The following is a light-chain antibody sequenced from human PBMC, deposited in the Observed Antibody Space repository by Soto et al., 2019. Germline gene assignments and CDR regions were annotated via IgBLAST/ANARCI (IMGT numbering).Light chain of an antibody. V-gene: IGLV2-14*01. Sequence: QSALTQTASVSGSPGQSISISCSGTSSDVDYNYVSWYQQHPGKAPKLLIFEVFNRPSGVSNRFSGSKSGNTASLTISGLQAEDEANYYCGSYTSSSLVFGGGTKVTVL. CDR3: GSYTSSSLV. CDR2: EVF. J-gene: IGLJ2*01. CDR1: SSDVDYNY.